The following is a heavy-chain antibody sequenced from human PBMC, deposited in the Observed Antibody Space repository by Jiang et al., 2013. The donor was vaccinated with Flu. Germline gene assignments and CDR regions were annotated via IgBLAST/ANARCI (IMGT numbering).Heavy chain of an antibody. J-gene: IGHJ4*02. CDR1: GGSISSSSYY. CDR2: IYYSGST. CDR3: ASEETRQTHPDYFDY. Sequence: TLSLTCTVSGGSISSSSYYWGWIRQPPGKGLEWIGSIYYSGSTYYNPSLKSRVTISVDTSKNQFSLKLSSVTATDTAVYYCASEETRQTHPDYFDYWGQGTLVTVSS. V-gene: IGHV4-39*01. D-gene: IGHD1-14*01.